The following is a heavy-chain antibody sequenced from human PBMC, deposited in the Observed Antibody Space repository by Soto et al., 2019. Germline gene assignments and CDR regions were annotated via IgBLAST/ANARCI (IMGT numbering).Heavy chain of an antibody. D-gene: IGHD4-17*01. CDR1: GFSFTKYA. V-gene: IGHV3-23*01. J-gene: IGHJ3*01. CDR2: IFSGGGS. CDR3: GRDPNGDYVGAFDF. Sequence: HPGGSLRLSCEVSGFSFTKYAMTWVRQAPGKGLEWVASIFSGGGSSHADSVKGRFTISRDNSKNTVYLQMNSLRDEDTAVYYCGRDPNGDYVGAFDFWGHGTMVTVSS.